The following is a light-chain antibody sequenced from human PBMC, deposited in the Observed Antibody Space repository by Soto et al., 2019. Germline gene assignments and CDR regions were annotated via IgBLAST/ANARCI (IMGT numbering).Light chain of an antibody. CDR2: GNN. V-gene: IGLV1-40*01. J-gene: IGLJ3*02. CDR1: SSNIGAAYD. Sequence: QSVLTQPPSVSGAPAQKVTISCTRSSSNIGAAYDVHWYQHLPGTAPKLLIYGNNNRPSGVPDRFSGSKSGTSASLAITGLQAEDEADYYCQSYDSSLSGWVFGGGTKLTVL. CDR3: QSYDSSLSGWV.